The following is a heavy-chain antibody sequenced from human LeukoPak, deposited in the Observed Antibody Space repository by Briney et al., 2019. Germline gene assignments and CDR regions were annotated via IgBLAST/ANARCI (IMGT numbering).Heavy chain of an antibody. CDR2: INPNGGDT. CDR1: GYTFTGYY. Sequence: ASVKVSCKASGYTFTGYYMHWVRQAPGQGLQWMGWINPNGGDTNYAQKFQGRVTMTRDTSISTAYMELSRLRSDDTAVYYCARVTGSSSWYLVYYYYMDVWGKGTTVTVSS. V-gene: IGHV1-2*02. CDR3: ARVTGSSSWYLVYYYYMDV. D-gene: IGHD6-13*01. J-gene: IGHJ6*03.